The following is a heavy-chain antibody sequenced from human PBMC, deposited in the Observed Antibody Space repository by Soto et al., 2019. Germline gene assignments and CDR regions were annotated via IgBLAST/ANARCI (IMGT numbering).Heavy chain of an antibody. D-gene: IGHD2-15*01. V-gene: IGHV3-53*01. Sequence: PGGSLRLSCAASGFTVSSSYLTWVRQAPGKGLEWVAILYTGTDTVYADSVKGRFTISRDSSKNTLYLQMHSLSAEDTAMYYCARTITAMVTDCSGGSCYTHWFDPWGQGTLVTVSS. CDR1: GFTVSSSY. CDR3: ARTITAMVTDCSGGSCYTHWFDP. CDR2: LYTGTDT. J-gene: IGHJ5*02.